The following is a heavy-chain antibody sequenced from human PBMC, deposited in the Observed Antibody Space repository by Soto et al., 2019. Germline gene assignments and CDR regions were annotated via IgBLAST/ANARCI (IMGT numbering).Heavy chain of an antibody. CDR1: GFTFSSYA. CDR3: ARDSGVATRYAFDT. Sequence: QPGGSLRLSCGASGFTFSSYAMHWVRQAPGKGLEWVAVISYDGSNKYYADSVKGRFTISRDNSKNTLYLQMNSLRAEDTAVYYCARDSGVATRYAFDTWGQGTMVTVSS. CDR2: ISYDGSNK. J-gene: IGHJ3*02. D-gene: IGHD5-12*01. V-gene: IGHV3-30-3*01.